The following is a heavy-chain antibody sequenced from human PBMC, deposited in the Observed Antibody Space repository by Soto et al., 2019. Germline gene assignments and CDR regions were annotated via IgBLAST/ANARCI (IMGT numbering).Heavy chain of an antibody. Sequence: QVQLGESGGGVVQPGRSLRLSCAASGFTFSSYGMHWVRQAPGKGLEWVAVISYDGSNKYYADSVKGRFTISRDNSKNTLYLQMNSLRAEDTAVYYCAKDSRIVVVTAPYDYWGQGTLVTVSS. V-gene: IGHV3-30*18. CDR3: AKDSRIVVVTAPYDY. CDR1: GFTFSSYG. J-gene: IGHJ4*02. D-gene: IGHD2-21*02. CDR2: ISYDGSNK.